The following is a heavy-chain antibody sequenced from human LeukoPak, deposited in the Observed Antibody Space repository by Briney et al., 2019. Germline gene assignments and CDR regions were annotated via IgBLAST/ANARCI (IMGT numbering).Heavy chain of an antibody. V-gene: IGHV1-18*01. Sequence: GASVKVSCKASGYTFTGYDISWVRQAPGQELEWMGWISADNTNTNYAQKLQGRVTMTTDTSTRTVYMELRSLRSDDTALYYCARAITTSGFRTDYWGQGTLVTVSS. CDR2: ISADNTNT. CDR1: GYTFTGYD. CDR3: ARAITTSGFRTDY. J-gene: IGHJ4*02. D-gene: IGHD2/OR15-2a*01.